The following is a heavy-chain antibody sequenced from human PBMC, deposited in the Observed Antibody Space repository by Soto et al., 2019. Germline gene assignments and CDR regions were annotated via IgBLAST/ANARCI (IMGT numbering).Heavy chain of an antibody. CDR3: ARDDSSGYYYGSPDS. V-gene: IGHV3-33*01. D-gene: IGHD3-22*01. CDR1: GFTFSSYG. J-gene: IGHJ4*02. CDR2: IWYDGSNK. Sequence: QVQLVESGGGVVQPGRSLRLSCAASGFTFSSYGMHWVRQAPGKGLEWVAVIWYDGSNKYYADSVKGRFTISRDNSKNTLYLQMNSLRAEDTAVYYCARDDSSGYYYGSPDSWGQGTLVTVSS.